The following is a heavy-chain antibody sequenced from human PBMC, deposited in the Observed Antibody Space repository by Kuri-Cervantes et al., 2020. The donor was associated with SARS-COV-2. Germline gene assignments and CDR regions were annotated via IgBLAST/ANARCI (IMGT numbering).Heavy chain of an antibody. CDR3: AKAGYYDSSGYAFDI. J-gene: IGHJ3*02. CDR2: ISSSSSTI. V-gene: IGHV3-48*04. D-gene: IGHD3-22*01. CDR1: GFTFSSYS. Sequence: GESLKISCAASGFTFSSYSMNWVRQAPGKGLEWVSYISSSSSTIYYADSVKGRFTISRDNAKNTLYLQMNSLRAEDTAVYYCAKAGYYDSSGYAFDIWGQGTMVTVSS.